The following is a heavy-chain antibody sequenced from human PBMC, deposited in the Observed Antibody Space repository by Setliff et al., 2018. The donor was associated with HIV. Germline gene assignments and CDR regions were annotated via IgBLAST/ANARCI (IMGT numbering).Heavy chain of an antibody. V-gene: IGHV1-24*01. CDR3: TTDGSYDILTGPTPGAFDI. Sequence: GASVKVSCKASGYIFSTHYIHWVRQAPGKGLEWMGGFDPEDAETIYAQNFQGRVTMTEDTSTDTAYMELSSLRSEDTAFYYCTTDGSYDILTGPTPGAFDIWGQGTMVTVSS. D-gene: IGHD3-9*01. CDR2: FDPEDAET. CDR1: GYIFSTHY. J-gene: IGHJ3*02.